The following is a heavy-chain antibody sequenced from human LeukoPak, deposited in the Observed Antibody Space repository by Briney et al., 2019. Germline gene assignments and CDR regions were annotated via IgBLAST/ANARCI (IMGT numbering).Heavy chain of an antibody. Sequence: SETLSLTCAVYGVSFSGYYWSWIRQAAGKGLEWIGRIHTSGGTNYNPSLKSRVTISVDTSKNQFSLKLSSVTAADTAVYYCARAPYYDYVWGSYQDYYFDYWGQGTLVTVSS. D-gene: IGHD3-16*02. J-gene: IGHJ4*02. CDR3: ARAPYYDYVWGSYQDYYFDY. V-gene: IGHV4-59*10. CDR2: IHTSGGT. CDR1: GVSFSGYY.